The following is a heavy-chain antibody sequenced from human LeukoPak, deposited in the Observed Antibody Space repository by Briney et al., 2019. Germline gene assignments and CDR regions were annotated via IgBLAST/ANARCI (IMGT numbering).Heavy chain of an antibody. CDR2: IYYSGST. Sequence: SSETLSLTCTVSGGSISSYYWSWIRQPPGKGLEWIGYIYYSGSTNYNPSLKRRVTISVHTSKNQFSLKLSSVTAADTAVYYCARDRLGPLDYWGQGTLATVSA. J-gene: IGHJ4*02. V-gene: IGHV4-59*01. CDR1: GGSISSYY. CDR3: ARDRLGPLDY.